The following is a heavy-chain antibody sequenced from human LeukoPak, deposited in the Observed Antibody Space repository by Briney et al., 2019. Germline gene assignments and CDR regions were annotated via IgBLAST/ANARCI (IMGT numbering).Heavy chain of an antibody. CDR3: ATNWEDGGSSDY. D-gene: IGHD7-27*01. CDR1: GYTLTELS. Sequence: ASVKVSCKVSGYTLTELSMHWVRQAPGKGLEWMGGFDPEDGETIYAQKFQGRVTMTEDTSTDTAYMELSSLRSEDTAVYYCATNWEDGGSSDYWGQGTLVTVSS. J-gene: IGHJ4*02. CDR2: FDPEDGET. V-gene: IGHV1-24*01.